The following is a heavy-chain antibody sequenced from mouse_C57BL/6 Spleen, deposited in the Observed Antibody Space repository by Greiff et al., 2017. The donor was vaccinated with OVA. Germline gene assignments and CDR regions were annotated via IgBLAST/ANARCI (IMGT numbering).Heavy chain of an antibody. V-gene: IGHV1-55*01. J-gene: IGHJ2*01. Sequence: QVQLQQPGAELVKPGASVKMSCKASGYTFTSYWIPWVKQRPGQGLEWIGDIYPGSGSTNYNEKFKSKATLTVDTSSSTAYMKLSSLTSEDSAVYYCARVGRYDYGVGYWGQGTTLTVSS. CDR3: ARVGRYDYGVGY. CDR2: IYPGSGST. CDR1: GYTFTSYW. D-gene: IGHD2-4*01.